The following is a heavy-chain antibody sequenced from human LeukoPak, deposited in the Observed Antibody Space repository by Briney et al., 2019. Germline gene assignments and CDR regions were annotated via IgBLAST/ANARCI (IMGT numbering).Heavy chain of an antibody. CDR2: INPNSGGT. V-gene: IGHV1-2*02. Sequence: ASVKVSCKASGYTFTGYYLHCVRQAPGQGLEWVGWINPNSGGTSSAQKFQGRVTMTRDTSLSTAYMELSRLGSDDTAIFYCARGGYSTTWGVSDYWGQGTLVTVSS. D-gene: IGHD2/OR15-2a*01. CDR1: GYTFTGYY. CDR3: ARGGYSTTWGVSDY. J-gene: IGHJ4*02.